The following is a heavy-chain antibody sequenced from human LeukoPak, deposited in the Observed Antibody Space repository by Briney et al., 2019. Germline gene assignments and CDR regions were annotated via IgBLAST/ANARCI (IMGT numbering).Heavy chain of an antibody. V-gene: IGHV3-23*01. Sequence: GGSLRLSCAASGFTFSSYSMTWVRQAPGKGLEWVSGISYNGGTTYYAESVKGRFTISRDNSKNTLYLQMNSLRAEDTAVYYCAKDPLLFCVGNCSRRYYFDYWGQGTLVTVSS. CDR3: AKDPLLFCVGNCSRRYYFDY. J-gene: IGHJ4*02. CDR1: GFTFSSYS. D-gene: IGHD2-21*02. CDR2: ISYNGGTT.